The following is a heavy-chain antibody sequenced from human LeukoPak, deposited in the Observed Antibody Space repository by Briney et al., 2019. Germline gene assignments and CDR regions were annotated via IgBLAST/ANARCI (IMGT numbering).Heavy chain of an antibody. CDR2: IIPILGIA. CDR1: GGTFSSYA. V-gene: IGHV1-69*04. D-gene: IGHD2-15*01. J-gene: IGHJ6*02. Sequence: SVKVSCKASGGTFSSYAISWVRQAPGQGLEWMGRIIPILGIANYAQKFQGRVTITADKSTSTAYMELSSLRSEDTAVYYCASHCSGGSCDLLYYGMDVWGQGTTVTVSS. CDR3: ASHCSGGSCDLLYYGMDV.